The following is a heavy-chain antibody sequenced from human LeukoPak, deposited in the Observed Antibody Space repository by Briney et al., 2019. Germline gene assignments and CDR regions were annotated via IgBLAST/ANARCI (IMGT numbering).Heavy chain of an antibody. J-gene: IGHJ3*02. V-gene: IGHV3-48*02. CDR1: GFSFSSYS. CDR2: ISSSSSI. Sequence: GGSLRLSCAASGFSFSSYSMTWVRQAPGKGLEWVSYISSSSSIADADSVKGRFSISRDNAKNSLYLQMNSLRDEDTAVYYCARIKNVAFDIWGQGTMVTVSS. CDR3: ARIKNVAFDI.